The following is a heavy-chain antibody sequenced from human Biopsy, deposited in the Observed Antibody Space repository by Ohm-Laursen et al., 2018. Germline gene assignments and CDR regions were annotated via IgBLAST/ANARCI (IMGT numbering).Heavy chain of an antibody. Sequence: GASVRASCNAPGGTFSNYGVNWVRQAPGQGLEWLGGNIPILGTGNYAQKFQDRVTVAADTPTSTATMELRSLRSDDTAVYYCATKLTGYFHHWGQGTLVIVSS. D-gene: IGHD3-9*01. J-gene: IGHJ1*01. CDR3: ATKLTGYFHH. V-gene: IGHV1-69*06. CDR2: NIPILGTG. CDR1: GGTFSNYG.